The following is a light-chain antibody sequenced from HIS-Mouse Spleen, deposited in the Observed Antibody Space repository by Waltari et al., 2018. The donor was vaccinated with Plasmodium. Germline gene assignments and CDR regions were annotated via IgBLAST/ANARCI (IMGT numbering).Light chain of an antibody. CDR1: SGINVGTYR. Sequence: QAVLTQPSSLSASPGASASLTCTLRSGINVGTYRINLYQQKPGSPPQYLLRYKSDSDKQQGSGVPSRFSGSKDASANAGILLISGLQSEDEADYYCMIWHSSAWVFGGGTKLTVL. CDR2: YKSDSDK. J-gene: IGLJ3*02. CDR3: MIWHSSAWV. V-gene: IGLV5-45*03.